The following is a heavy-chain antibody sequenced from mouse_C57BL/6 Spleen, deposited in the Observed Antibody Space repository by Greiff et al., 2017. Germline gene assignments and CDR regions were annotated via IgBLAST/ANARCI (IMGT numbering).Heavy chain of an antibody. J-gene: IGHJ1*03. V-gene: IGHV1-78*01. CDR2: IYPRDGST. CDR3: ARNYYGSSYDWYFDV. CDR1: GYTFTDHT. D-gene: IGHD1-1*01. Sequence: QVHVKQSDAELVKPGASVKISCKVSGYTFTDHTIHWMKQRPEQGLEWIGYIYPRDGSTKYNEKFTGKATLTADKSSSTAYMQLNSLTSEDSAVYFCARNYYGSSYDWYFDVWGTGTTVTVSS.